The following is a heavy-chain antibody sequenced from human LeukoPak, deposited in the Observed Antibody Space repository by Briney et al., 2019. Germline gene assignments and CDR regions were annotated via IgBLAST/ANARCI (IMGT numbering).Heavy chain of an antibody. D-gene: IGHD6-19*01. V-gene: IGHV1-18*01. CDR1: GYTFTSYG. CDR2: MRAYNGNT. CDR3: AREWGYSSGWAHLDY. Sequence: ATVKVSCKASGYTFTSYGIIGVRQAPGQGCECMVWMRAYNGNTDYAQKLQGRVTMTTDTSTSTAYMELRSLRSDDTAVYYCAREWGYSSGWAHLDYWGQGTLVTVSS. J-gene: IGHJ4*02.